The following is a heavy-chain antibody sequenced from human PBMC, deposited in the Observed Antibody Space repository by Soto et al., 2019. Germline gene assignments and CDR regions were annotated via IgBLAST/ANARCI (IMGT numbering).Heavy chain of an antibody. Sequence: QVQLVQSGAEVKKPGSSVKVSCKASGGTFSTYTITWVRQAPVQGVECMGRIIPLMHITIYAQKLQGRVTITADKSTSTAYMEVSSLRSDDTAVYYCASLTCRSYGCYSVTWANNHVDYWGQGTLVSVSS. CDR2: IIPLMHIT. CDR1: GGTFSTYT. CDR3: ASLTCRSYGCYSVTWANNHVDY. D-gene: IGHD2-15*01. V-gene: IGHV1-69*02. J-gene: IGHJ4*02.